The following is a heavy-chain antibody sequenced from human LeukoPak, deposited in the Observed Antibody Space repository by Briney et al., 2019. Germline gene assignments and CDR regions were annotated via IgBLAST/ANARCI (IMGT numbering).Heavy chain of an antibody. CDR2: ISSSSSYI. Sequence: GGSLRLSCAASGFTFSSYSMNWVRQAPGKGLEWVSSISSSSSYIYYADSVKGRFTISRDNAKNSLYLQMNSLRAEDTAVYYCAKDPRVVPAAYYYYYMDVWGKGTTVTVSS. CDR3: AKDPRVVPAAYYYYYMDV. V-gene: IGHV3-21*01. J-gene: IGHJ6*03. CDR1: GFTFSSYS. D-gene: IGHD2-2*01.